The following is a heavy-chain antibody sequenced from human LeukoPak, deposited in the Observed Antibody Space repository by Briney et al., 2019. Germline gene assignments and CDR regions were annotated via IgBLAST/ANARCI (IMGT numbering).Heavy chain of an antibody. J-gene: IGHJ4*02. V-gene: IGHV1-2*06. D-gene: IGHD5-18*01. CDR3: AREEYSYGYTG. Sequence: ASVKVSCKASGYTFTGYYMHWVRQAPGQGLEWMGRINPNSGGTNYAQKFQGRVTMTRDTSASTAYMELSSLRSEDTAVHYCAREEYSYGYTGWGQGTLVTVSS. CDR1: GYTFTGYY. CDR2: INPNSGGT.